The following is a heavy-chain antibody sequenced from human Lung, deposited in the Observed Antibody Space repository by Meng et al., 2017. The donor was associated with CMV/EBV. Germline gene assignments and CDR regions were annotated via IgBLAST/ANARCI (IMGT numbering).Heavy chain of an antibody. V-gene: IGHV1-8*01. D-gene: IGHD2-15*01. CDR1: GYNFTGYD. CDR3: ARGPTDTTLNDP. CDR2: MNPNSGDT. J-gene: IGHJ5*02. Sequence: QVQLVQSGPEVKKPGAPARVSCKASGYNFTGYDINWVRQATGQGLEWMGWMNPNSGDTGYAQKFQGRVTMTRHTSVDTAYLELSSLTSEDSAVYYCARGPTDTTLNDPWGQGTLVTVSS.